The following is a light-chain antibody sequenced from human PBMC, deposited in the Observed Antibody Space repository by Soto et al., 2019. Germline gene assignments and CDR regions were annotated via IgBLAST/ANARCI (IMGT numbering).Light chain of an antibody. CDR3: QQYFGSSWP. CDR2: ATS. J-gene: IGKJ1*01. CDR1: QSIDNRY. Sequence: ELVLTQSPGTLSSSPGERATLSCRASQSIDNRYLAWYQHKPGQAPRPLLYATSSRATGIPDRFGGSGSGTDFTLTINRLEPEDFAVYYCQQYFGSSWPFGQGTKVDIK. V-gene: IGKV3-20*01.